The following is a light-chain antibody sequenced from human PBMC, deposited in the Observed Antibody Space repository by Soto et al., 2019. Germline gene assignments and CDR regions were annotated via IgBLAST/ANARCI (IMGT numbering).Light chain of an antibody. Sequence: QSALTQPASVSGSPGQSITISCTGTRSDVGGYNYVSWYQQHPGKAPKLMIYDVSNRPSGDSNRSSGSKSGNTASLTISGLQAEDEADYYCSSYTSSSTLVVGTGTKVTVL. CDR2: DVS. J-gene: IGLJ1*01. CDR1: RSDVGGYNY. CDR3: SSYTSSSTLV. V-gene: IGLV2-14*01.